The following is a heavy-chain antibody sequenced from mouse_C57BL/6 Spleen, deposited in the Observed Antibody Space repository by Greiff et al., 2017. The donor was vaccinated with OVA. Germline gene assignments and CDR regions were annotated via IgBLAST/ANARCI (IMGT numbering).Heavy chain of an antibody. CDR3: ARPLYYEGAY. CDR2: INPNNGGT. Sequence: EVQLQQSGPELVKPGASVKISCKASEYTFTDYYMNWVKQSHGKSLEWIGDINPNNGGTSYNQKFKGKATLTVAKSSSTAYMELRSLTSEDSAVYYCARPLYYEGAYWGQGTLVTVSA. V-gene: IGHV1-26*01. CDR1: EYTFTDYY. D-gene: IGHD2-4*01. J-gene: IGHJ3*01.